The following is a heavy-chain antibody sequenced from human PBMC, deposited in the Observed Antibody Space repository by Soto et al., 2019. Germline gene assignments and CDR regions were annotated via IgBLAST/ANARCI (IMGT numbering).Heavy chain of an antibody. Sequence: PSETLSLTCTVSGGSISSGGYYWSWIRQHPGKGLEWIGYIYYSGSTYYNPSLKSRVTISVDTSKNQFSLKLSSVTAADTAVYYCARAGTDIVATSPFDYWGQGTLVTVSS. J-gene: IGHJ4*02. V-gene: IGHV4-31*03. CDR2: IYYSGST. CDR1: GGSISSGGYY. D-gene: IGHD5-12*01. CDR3: ARAGTDIVATSPFDY.